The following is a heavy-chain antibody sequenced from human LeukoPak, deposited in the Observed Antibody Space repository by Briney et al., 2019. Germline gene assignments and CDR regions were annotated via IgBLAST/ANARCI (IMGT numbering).Heavy chain of an antibody. CDR2: ISYTGST. CDR1: GVSISSYY. Sequence: SETLSLTCTVSGVSISSYYWTWIRQPPGKGLEWIGYISYTGSTNCNPSLKSRVTISVDTSKNQFSLKLSSVTAADTAVYHCARLYAYKLDYWGQGTLVTVSS. CDR3: ARLYAYKLDY. D-gene: IGHD2/OR15-2a*01. J-gene: IGHJ4*02. V-gene: IGHV4-59*08.